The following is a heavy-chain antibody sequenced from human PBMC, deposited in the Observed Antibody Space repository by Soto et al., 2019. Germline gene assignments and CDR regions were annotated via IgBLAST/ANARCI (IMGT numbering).Heavy chain of an antibody. CDR2: IIPISGTA. V-gene: IGHV1-69*01. D-gene: IGHD2-2*01. CDR1: GGTFSSYA. Sequence: QVQLVQSGAEVQKPGSSVKVSCKASGGTFSSYAISWVRQAPGQGLEWMGGIIPISGTANYAQKFQGRVTMTADESTSTADMELSSLRSEDTAVYYCARSQGSSTSLEIYYYYYYGMDVWGQGTTVTVSS. J-gene: IGHJ6*02. CDR3: ARSQGSSTSLEIYYYYYYGMDV.